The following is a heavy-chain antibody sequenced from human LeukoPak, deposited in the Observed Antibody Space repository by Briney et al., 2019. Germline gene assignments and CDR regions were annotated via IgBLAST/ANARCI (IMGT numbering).Heavy chain of an antibody. Sequence: GESLRLSCAASGFTFSSYAMSWVRQAPGKGLEWVSDISGSGGSTYYADSVKGRFTISRDNSKNTLYLQMNSLRAEDTAVYYCAKVNDIVVVPAAYPDYWGQGTLVTVSS. CDR3: AKVNDIVVVPAAYPDY. J-gene: IGHJ4*02. D-gene: IGHD2-2*01. V-gene: IGHV3-23*01. CDR2: ISGSGGST. CDR1: GFTFSSYA.